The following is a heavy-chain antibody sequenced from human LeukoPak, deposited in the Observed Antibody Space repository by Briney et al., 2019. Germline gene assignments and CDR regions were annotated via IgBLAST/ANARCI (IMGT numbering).Heavy chain of an antibody. Sequence: GGSLRLSCAASGFTFSSYGMSWVRRAPGKGLEWVSGISGSGGNTYYADSVKGRFTISRDNSQNTLYLQMNTLRAEDTAVYYCAKVVSGYHFDYWGQGTLVTVSS. J-gene: IGHJ4*02. CDR2: ISGSGGNT. V-gene: IGHV3-23*01. CDR3: AKVVSGYHFDY. D-gene: IGHD5-12*01. CDR1: GFTFSSYG.